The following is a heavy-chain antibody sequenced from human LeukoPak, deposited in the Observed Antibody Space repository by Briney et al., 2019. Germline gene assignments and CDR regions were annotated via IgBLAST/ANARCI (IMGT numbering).Heavy chain of an antibody. J-gene: IGHJ4*02. CDR3: ARVGASWSLGY. Sequence: GGSLRLSCTASGFSLSSYSMNWVRQAPGKGLEWVSYISSSSTIYYADSVKGRFTISRDNAKNSLYLQMNSLRVEDTAVYYCARVGASWSLGYWGQGTLVTVSS. CDR2: ISSSSTI. V-gene: IGHV3-48*04. CDR1: GFSLSSYS.